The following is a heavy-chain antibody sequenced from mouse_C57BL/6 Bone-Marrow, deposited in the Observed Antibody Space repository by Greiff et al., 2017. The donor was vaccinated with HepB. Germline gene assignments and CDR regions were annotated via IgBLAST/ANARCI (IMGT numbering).Heavy chain of an antibody. CDR3: ARKTGGYFWFAY. Sequence: QVQLQQPGAELVRPGSSVKLSCKASGYTFTSYWMHWVKQRPIQGLEWIGNIDPSDSETHYNQKFKDKATLTVDKSSSTAYMQLSSLTSEDSAVYYWARKTGGYFWFAYWGQGTLVTVSA. CDR2: IDPSDSET. D-gene: IGHD2-3*01. V-gene: IGHV1-52*01. CDR1: GYTFTSYW. J-gene: IGHJ3*01.